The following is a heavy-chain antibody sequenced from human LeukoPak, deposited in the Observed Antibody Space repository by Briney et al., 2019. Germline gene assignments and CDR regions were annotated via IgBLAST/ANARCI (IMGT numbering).Heavy chain of an antibody. V-gene: IGHV3-21*01. J-gene: IGHJ4*02. CDR1: GFILSSYT. D-gene: IGHD6-13*01. CDR3: ARDAGAYSSSWYADC. Sequence: GSLRLSCAASGFILSSYTMNWVRQALGKGLEWVSFISSSGTYINYADSVKGRFTISRDNAKNSLFLQMNSLRADEDTALYYCARDAGAYSSSWYADCWGQGTLVTVSS. CDR2: ISSSGTYI.